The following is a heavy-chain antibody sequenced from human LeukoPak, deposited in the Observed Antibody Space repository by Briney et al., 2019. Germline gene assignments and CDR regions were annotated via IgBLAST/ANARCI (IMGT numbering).Heavy chain of an antibody. CDR3: ARAMTSGTRVDY. CDR2: IYHSGST. D-gene: IGHD4-11*01. Sequence: SETLSLTCTVSGGSISSGGYYWSWIRQPPGKGLEWIGYIYHSGSTYYNPSLKSRVTISVDRSKNQFSLKLSSVTAADTAVYYCARAMTSGTRVDYWGQGTLVTVSS. V-gene: IGHV4-30-2*01. J-gene: IGHJ4*02. CDR1: GGSISSGGYY.